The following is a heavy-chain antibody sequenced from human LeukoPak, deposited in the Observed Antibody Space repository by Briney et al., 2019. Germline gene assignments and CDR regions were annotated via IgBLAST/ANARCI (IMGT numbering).Heavy chain of an antibody. D-gene: IGHD2-15*01. Sequence: ASVKVSCKASGGTFSSYAIIWVRQAPGQGLEWMGGIIPILGTANYAQKFQGRITITTDESTSTAYMELSSLRSEDTAIYYCARGEGYSDWGQGTLVTVSS. CDR3: ARGEGYSD. CDR1: GGTFSSYA. V-gene: IGHV1-69*05. J-gene: IGHJ4*02. CDR2: IIPILGTA.